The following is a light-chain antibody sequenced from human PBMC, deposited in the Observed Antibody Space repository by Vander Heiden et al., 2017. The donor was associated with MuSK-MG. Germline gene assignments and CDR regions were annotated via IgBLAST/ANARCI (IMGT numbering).Light chain of an antibody. J-gene: IGKJ2*01. Sequence: DIQITQSPSSLSASVGDRVTITCRASQTIARYLNWYQQKPGKAPNLLIYAASSLQSGVPSRFSGSGSGTDFSLSISSLQPEDFATYYCQHNYGTPNTFGQGTKLEIK. CDR2: AAS. V-gene: IGKV1-39*01. CDR1: QTIARY. CDR3: QHNYGTPNT.